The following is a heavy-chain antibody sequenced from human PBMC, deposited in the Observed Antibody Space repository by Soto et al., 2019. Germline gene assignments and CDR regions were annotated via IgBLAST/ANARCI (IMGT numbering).Heavy chain of an antibody. CDR2: ISTNNGNT. J-gene: IGHJ6*02. V-gene: IGHV1-18*01. CDR3: ALSERGTLDV. Sequence: ASVKVSCKASGYTFTSYGITWVRQTPGQGLEWMGWISTNNGNTNYAQKFQGRVTMTTDTSTNTAFMELRSPRSDDTAVFYCALSERGTLDVWGQGNTVTVSS. D-gene: IGHD3-10*01. CDR1: GYTFTSYG.